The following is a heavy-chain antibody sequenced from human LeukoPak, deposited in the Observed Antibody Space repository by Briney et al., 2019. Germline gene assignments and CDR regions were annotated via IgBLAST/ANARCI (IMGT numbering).Heavy chain of an antibody. V-gene: IGHV1-69*05. D-gene: IGHD3-22*01. CDR3: ARGENYYYDSSGYYTF. CDR1: GGTFSSYA. CDR2: IIPIFGTA. Sequence: ASVKVSCKASGGTFSSYAISWVRQAPGQGLEWMGRIIPIFGTANYAQKFQGRVTITTDESTSTAYMELNSLRSEDTAVYYCARGENYYYDSSGYYTFWGQGTLVTVSS. J-gene: IGHJ4*02.